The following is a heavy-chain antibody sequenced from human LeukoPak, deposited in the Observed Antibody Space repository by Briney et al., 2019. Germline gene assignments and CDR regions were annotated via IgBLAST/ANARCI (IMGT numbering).Heavy chain of an antibody. CDR2: IYPGDSDT. V-gene: IGHV5-51*01. D-gene: IGHD5-12*01. CDR3: ARAELNVDIVATHTGRGRFDP. CDR1: GYSFTSYW. J-gene: IGHJ5*02. Sequence: GESLKISCKGSGYSFTSYWIGWVRQMPGKGLEWMGIIYPGDSDTRYSPSFQGQVTISADKSISTAYLQWSSLKASDTAMYYCARAELNVDIVATHTGRGRFDPWGQGTLVTVSS.